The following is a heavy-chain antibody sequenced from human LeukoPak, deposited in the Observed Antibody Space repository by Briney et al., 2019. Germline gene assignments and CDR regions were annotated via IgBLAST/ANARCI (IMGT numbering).Heavy chain of an antibody. D-gene: IGHD2-8*02. CDR1: GYTFTSYG. CDR3: ARSGGRVVANAFDI. V-gene: IGHV1-2*04. Sequence: ASVRVSCKASGYTFTSYGISWVRQAPGQGLEWMGWINPNSGGTNYAQKFQGWVTMTRDTSISTAYMELSRLRSDDTAVYYCARSGGRVVANAFDIWGQGTMVTVSS. J-gene: IGHJ3*02. CDR2: INPNSGGT.